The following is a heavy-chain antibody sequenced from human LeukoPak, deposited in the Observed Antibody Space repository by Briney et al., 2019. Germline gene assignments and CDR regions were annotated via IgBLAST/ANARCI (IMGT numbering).Heavy chain of an antibody. V-gene: IGHV7-4-1*02. D-gene: IGHD6-19*01. J-gene: IGHJ4*02. CDR1: GYIFISYG. CDR2: INTNTGNP. Sequence: ASVKVSCKASGYIFISYGISWVRQAPGQGLEWMGWINTNTGNPTYAQGFTGRFVFSLDTSVSTAYLQISSLKAEDTAVYYCARVDWSSGGGGFDYWGQGTLVTVSS. CDR3: ARVDWSSGGGGFDY.